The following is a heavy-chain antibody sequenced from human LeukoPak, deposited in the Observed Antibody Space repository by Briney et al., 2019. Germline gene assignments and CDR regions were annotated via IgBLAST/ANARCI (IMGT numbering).Heavy chain of an antibody. Sequence: GGSLRLSCAASGFTFSDYYMSWIRQAPGKGLEWVSYITSGSIIYYADSVKGRFTISRDNAKNSLYLQMNSLRAEDTAVYYCARRHCSSASCPLVDYWGQGTLVTVSS. CDR3: ARRHCSSASCPLVDY. CDR1: GFTFSDYY. D-gene: IGHD2-2*01. J-gene: IGHJ4*02. V-gene: IGHV3-11*04. CDR2: ITSGSII.